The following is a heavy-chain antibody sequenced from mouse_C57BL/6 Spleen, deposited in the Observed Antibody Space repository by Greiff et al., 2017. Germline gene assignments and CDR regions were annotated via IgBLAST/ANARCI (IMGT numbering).Heavy chain of an antibody. D-gene: IGHD3-2*02. CDR2: IDPSDSYT. CDR3: ARSSSGYGRGYAMDD. CDR1: GYTFTSYW. V-gene: IGHV1-59*01. J-gene: IGHJ4*01. Sequence: QVQLQQPGAELVRPGTSVTLSCKASGYTFTSYWMHWVKQRPGQGLEWIGVIDPSDSYTNYNQTFKGKAPLTVDTSSSTAYMQLSSRTSEESAVYYWARSSSGYGRGYAMDDWGQGTSGTVSS.